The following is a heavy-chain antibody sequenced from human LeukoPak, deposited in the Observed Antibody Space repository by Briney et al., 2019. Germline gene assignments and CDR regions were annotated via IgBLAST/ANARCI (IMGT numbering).Heavy chain of an antibody. CDR1: GGSISSYY. V-gene: IGHV4-4*09. J-gene: IGHJ4*02. Sequence: SETLSLTCTVSGGSISSYYWSWIRQPPGKGLEWIGYIYTSGSTNYNPSLKSRVTISVDTSKNQFSLKLSSVTAADTAVYYCARHGGYYDSSGYYSYYFDYWGQETLVTVSS. D-gene: IGHD3-22*01. CDR2: IYTSGST. CDR3: ARHGGYYDSSGYYSYYFDY.